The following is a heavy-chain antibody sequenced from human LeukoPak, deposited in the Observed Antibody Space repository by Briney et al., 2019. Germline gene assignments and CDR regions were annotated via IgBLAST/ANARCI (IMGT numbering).Heavy chain of an antibody. D-gene: IGHD3-22*01. Sequence: PSETLSLTCTVSGGSISYGGYFWTWIRQHPGKGLEWIGYMHYSGDTHYNPSLKSRVGISVDTSKNHFSLKLSAVTAADTATYYCARRVPDSSAPGIAFDIWGQGTMVTVS. CDR2: MHYSGDT. V-gene: IGHV4-31*03. CDR3: ARRVPDSSAPGIAFDI. CDR1: GGSISYGGYF. J-gene: IGHJ3*02.